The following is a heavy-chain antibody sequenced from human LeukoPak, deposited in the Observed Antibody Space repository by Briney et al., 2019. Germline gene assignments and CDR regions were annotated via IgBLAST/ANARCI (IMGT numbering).Heavy chain of an antibody. CDR2: IYYSGST. CDR1: GGSISSYY. CDR3: ARGRPDYFDY. Sequence: SETLSLTCTVSGGSISSYYWSWLRQPPGKGLEWIGYIYYSGSTNYNPSLKSRVTISVDTSKNQFSLKLSSVTAADTAVYYCARGRPDYFDYWGQGTLVTVSS. J-gene: IGHJ4*02. V-gene: IGHV4-59*01.